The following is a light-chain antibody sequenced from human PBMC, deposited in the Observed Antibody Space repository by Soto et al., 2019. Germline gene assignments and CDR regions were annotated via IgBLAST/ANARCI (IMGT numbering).Light chain of an antibody. Sequence: DIEMTQSPASLSVSPGERATISCRASQSVSSYLEWCQQKPGQAPRLLIYGASTRATGIPARFSGSGSGTEFTLTISSLQSEDFAVYYCQQYNNWPPLTFGGGTKVEIK. CDR1: QSVSSY. CDR3: QQYNNWPPLT. J-gene: IGKJ4*01. CDR2: GAS. V-gene: IGKV3-15*01.